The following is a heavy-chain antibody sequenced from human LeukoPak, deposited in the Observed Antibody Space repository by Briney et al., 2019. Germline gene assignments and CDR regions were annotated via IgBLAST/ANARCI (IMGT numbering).Heavy chain of an antibody. J-gene: IGHJ4*02. Sequence: GESLKISCKGSGYSFTSYWIGWVRQMPGKGLEWMWIIYPGDSDTRYSPSLQGQVTISADKSISTAYLQWSSLKASDTAMYYCARRRDLYSGSYYPFDYWGQGTLVTVSS. CDR2: IYPGDSDT. CDR3: ARRRDLYSGSYYPFDY. CDR1: GYSFTSYW. D-gene: IGHD1-26*01. V-gene: IGHV5-51*01.